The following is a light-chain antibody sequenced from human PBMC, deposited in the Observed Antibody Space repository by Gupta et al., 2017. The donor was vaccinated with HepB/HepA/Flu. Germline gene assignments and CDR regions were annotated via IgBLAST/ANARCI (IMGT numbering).Light chain of an antibody. CDR1: QSISSY. V-gene: IGKV1-39*01. CDR2: AAT. CDR3: QQSYSTPQT. Sequence: DIQMTQSPSSLSASVGDRVTITCRASQSISSYLNWYQQKPGKAPKLLIYAATSLQSGVPARFRCSGSWTDFTLTISSLQPEDFATYYCQQSYSTPQTFGQGTKVEIK. J-gene: IGKJ1*01.